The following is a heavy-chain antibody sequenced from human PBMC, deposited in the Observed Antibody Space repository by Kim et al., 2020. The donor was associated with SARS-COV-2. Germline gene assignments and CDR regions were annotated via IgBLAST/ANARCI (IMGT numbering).Heavy chain of an antibody. CDR3: ARDRIAARPNERGDYYYYYGMDV. CDR2: IGTAGDT. J-gene: IGHJ6*02. CDR1: GFTFSSYD. Sequence: GGSLRLSCAASGFTFSSYDMHWVRQATGKGLEWVSAIGTAGDTYYPGSVKGRFTISRENAKNSLYLQMNSLRAGDTAVYYCARDRIAARPNERGDYYYYYGMDVWGQGTTVTVSS. V-gene: IGHV3-13*01. D-gene: IGHD6-6*01.